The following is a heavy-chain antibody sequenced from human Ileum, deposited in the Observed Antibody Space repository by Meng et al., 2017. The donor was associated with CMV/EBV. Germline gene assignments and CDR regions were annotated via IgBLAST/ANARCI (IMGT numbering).Heavy chain of an antibody. CDR1: GFSLSTSGLG. J-gene: IGHJ1*01. Sequence: QITLKESGPTLVKPTQTLTLTCTFSGFSLSTSGLGVGWIRQPPGKALEWLALIYWNDDKRYSPSLKSRLTITKDTSKNQVVLTMTNMDPVDTATYYCSKRRFGGGDLDRWGQGALVTVSS. CDR3: SKRRFGGGDLDR. CDR2: IYWNDDK. V-gene: IGHV2-5*01. D-gene: IGHD2-21*02.